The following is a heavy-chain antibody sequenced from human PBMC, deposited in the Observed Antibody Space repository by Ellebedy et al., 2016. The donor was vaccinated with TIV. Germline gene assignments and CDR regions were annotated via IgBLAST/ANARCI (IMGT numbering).Heavy chain of an antibody. J-gene: IGHJ6*02. CDR1: GFTFSSYA. CDR3: ARDEGSGSHYYYYYGMDV. CDR2: ISGSGGST. V-gene: IGHV3-23*01. Sequence: GGSLRLSCAASGFTFSSYAMSWVRQAPGKGLEWVSAISGSGGSTYYADSVKGRFTISRDNSKNTLYLQMNSLRAEDTAVYYCARDEGSGSHYYYYYGMDVWGQGTTVTVSS. D-gene: IGHD3-10*01.